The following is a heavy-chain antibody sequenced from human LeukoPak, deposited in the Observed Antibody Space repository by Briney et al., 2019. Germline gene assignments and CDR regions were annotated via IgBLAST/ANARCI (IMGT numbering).Heavy chain of an antibody. J-gene: IGHJ4*02. D-gene: IGHD3-22*01. V-gene: IGHV3-33*01. CDR2: IWYDGSNK. Sequence: GGSLRLSCAASGFTFSRFGMHWVCQAPGKGLEWVAVIWYDGSNKYYADSVKGRFTISRDNSKNTLYLEMNSLRAEDTAVYYCARDYYYDSSGYWDYYFDYWGQGTLVSVSP. CDR1: GFTFSRFG. CDR3: ARDYYYDSSGYWDYYFDY.